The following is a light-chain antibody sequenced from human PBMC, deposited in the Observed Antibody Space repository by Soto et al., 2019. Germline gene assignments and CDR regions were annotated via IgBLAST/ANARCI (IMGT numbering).Light chain of an antibody. V-gene: IGLV2-14*01. J-gene: IGLJ1*01. CDR3: SSYRSSSTYV. Sequence: QSALTQPASVSGSPGQSITISCTGTSSDVGGYNFVSWYQQHPGKAPKLMIYEVSKWPSGISNRFSGSKSGNTASLTISGLQAEDEADYYCSSYRSSSTYVFGTGTKLTVL. CDR1: SSDVGGYNF. CDR2: EVS.